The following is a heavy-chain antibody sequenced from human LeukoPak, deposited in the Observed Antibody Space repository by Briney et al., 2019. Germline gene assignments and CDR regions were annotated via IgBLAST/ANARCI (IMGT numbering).Heavy chain of an antibody. CDR3: ARRNWDYYYSSGYYPTFDY. CDR1: GYTFTSYG. D-gene: IGHD3-22*01. CDR2: ISAYNGNT. V-gene: IGHV1-18*01. J-gene: IGHJ4*02. Sequence: ASVKVSCKASGYTFTSYGISWVRQAPGQGLEWMGWISAYNGNTNYAQKLQGRVTMTTDTSTSTAYMELRSLGSDDTAVYYCARRNWDYYYSSGYYPTFDYWGQGTLVTVSS.